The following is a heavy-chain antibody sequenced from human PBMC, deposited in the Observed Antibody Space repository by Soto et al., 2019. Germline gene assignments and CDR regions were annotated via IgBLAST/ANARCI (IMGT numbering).Heavy chain of an antibody. CDR3: VKDDGGYPSTAPH. CDR2: ISGSGDRT. CDR1: GFNFSNYP. J-gene: IGHJ4*02. V-gene: IGHV3-23*04. D-gene: IGHD3-22*01. Sequence: EVQLVESGGDLVPPGGSLRLSCVASGFNFSNYPMSWVRQAPGKGLDWVSGISGSGDRTYYADSAKGRFTISKDISRNSLSLQLDSLGVEDTAVYFCVKDDGGYPSTAPHWGQGTLVTVSS.